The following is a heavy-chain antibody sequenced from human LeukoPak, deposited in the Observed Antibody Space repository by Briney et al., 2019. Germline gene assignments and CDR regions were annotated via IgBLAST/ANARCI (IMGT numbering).Heavy chain of an antibody. J-gene: IGHJ5*02. V-gene: IGHV3-23*01. CDR2: ISSGGGNT. Sequence: PGGSLRLSRAASGITFSSYAMSWVRQAPGKGLEWVSVISSGGGNTHYADSVKGRFAISRDNSRNTVHLQMNSLRVEDTAVYYCALRRGSSGWSGRWFDPWGQGTLVTVSS. CDR1: GITFSSYA. D-gene: IGHD6-19*01. CDR3: ALRRGSSGWSGRWFDP.